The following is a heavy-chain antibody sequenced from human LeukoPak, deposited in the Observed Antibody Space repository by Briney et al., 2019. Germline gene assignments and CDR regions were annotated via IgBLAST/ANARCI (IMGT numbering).Heavy chain of an antibody. Sequence: NPSETLSLTCAVYGGSFSGYYWSWIRQPPGKGLEWIGEINHSGSTNYNPSLKSRVTISVDTSKNQFSLKLSSVTAADTAVYYCARGRANTAMAPRGAFDIWGQGTMVTVSS. CDR1: GGSFSGYY. J-gene: IGHJ3*02. CDR2: INHSGST. CDR3: ARGRANTAMAPRGAFDI. V-gene: IGHV4-34*01. D-gene: IGHD5-18*01.